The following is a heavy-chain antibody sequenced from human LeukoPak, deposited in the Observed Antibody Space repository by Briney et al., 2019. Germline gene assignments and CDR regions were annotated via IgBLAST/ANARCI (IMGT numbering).Heavy chain of an antibody. CDR1: GYTFTSYG. D-gene: IGHD4-17*01. V-gene: IGHV1-18*01. J-gene: IGHJ4*02. Sequence: ASVKVSCKASGYTFTSYGISWVRQAPGQGLEWVGWISAYNGYTNYARKFQGRVAMTTETSTSTAYMELRSLRSDDTAEYYCARDVEGRDYVPDYWGRGTVDSVSS. CDR3: ARDVEGRDYVPDY. CDR2: ISAYNGYT.